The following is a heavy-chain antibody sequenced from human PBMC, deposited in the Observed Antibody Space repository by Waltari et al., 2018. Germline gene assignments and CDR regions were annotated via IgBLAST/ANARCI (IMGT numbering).Heavy chain of an antibody. Sequence: QVQLQESGPRLVKPSETLSLTCTVSGDSISDYYWRWIRQPAGKGLEWIGRIGPSGTTNYNPSLKSRGTMSGDTSKNQFSLRLRSVTVADTAVYYCAREFDSSGYYYRAAWGQGALVTVSS. J-gene: IGHJ5*02. V-gene: IGHV4-4*07. CDR2: IGPSGTT. D-gene: IGHD3-22*01. CDR1: GDSISDYY. CDR3: AREFDSSGYYYRAA.